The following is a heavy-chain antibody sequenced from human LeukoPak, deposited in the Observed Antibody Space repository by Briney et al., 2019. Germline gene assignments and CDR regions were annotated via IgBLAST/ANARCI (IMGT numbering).Heavy chain of an antibody. CDR2: ISSSGGNT. CDR3: AKLGGGDCGFDY. V-gene: IGHV3-23*01. J-gene: IGHJ4*02. D-gene: IGHD2-21*02. Sequence: GGSLRLSCVASGFTFSSYAMIWVRQAPGKGLEWVSIISSSGGNTHYADSVKGRFTISRDNSKNTLYLQMNSLRAEDTAVYYCAKLGGGDCGFDYWGQGTLVTVSS. CDR1: GFTFSSYA.